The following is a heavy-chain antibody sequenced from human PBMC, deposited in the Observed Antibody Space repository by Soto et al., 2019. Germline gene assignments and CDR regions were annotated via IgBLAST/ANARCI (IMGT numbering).Heavy chain of an antibody. V-gene: IGHV3-53*01. Sequence: LRLSCAASGLTVSNAYMAWVRQAPGMGLEWVSVIYDNGTTYYADSVKGRFTISRDTSTNTLSLQMDSLTAADTAVYYCAAPRAAVPHTRYFDPWGQGTPVTVSS. CDR1: GLTVSNAY. CDR2: IYDNGTT. J-gene: IGHJ5*02. D-gene: IGHD6-13*01. CDR3: AAPRAAVPHTRYFDP.